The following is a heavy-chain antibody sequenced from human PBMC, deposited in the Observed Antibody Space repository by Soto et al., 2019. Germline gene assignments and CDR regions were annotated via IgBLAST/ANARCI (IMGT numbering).Heavy chain of an antibody. J-gene: IGHJ3*02. CDR1: GGSISSYY. V-gene: IGHV4-59*01. D-gene: IGHD3-22*01. CDR2: IYYSGST. Sequence: KASETLSLTCTVSGGSISSYYWSWIRQPPGKGLEWIGYIYYSGSTNYNPSLKSRVTISVDTSENQFSLKLSSVTAADTAVYYCARMTDYYDSSGLPGESFDIWGQGTLVTVSS. CDR3: ARMTDYYDSSGLPGESFDI.